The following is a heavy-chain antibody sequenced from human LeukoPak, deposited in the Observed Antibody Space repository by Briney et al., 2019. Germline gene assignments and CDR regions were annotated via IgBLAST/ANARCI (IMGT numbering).Heavy chain of an antibody. Sequence: GGSLRLSCAASGFTFSSYEMNWVRQAPGKGLEWVSYISSSGSTIYYADSVKGRFTISRDNAKNSPYLQMNSLRAEDTAVYYCARISSIYYGTDVWGQGTTVTVSS. CDR1: GFTFSSYE. CDR3: ARISSIYYGTDV. V-gene: IGHV3-48*03. J-gene: IGHJ6*02. D-gene: IGHD3-16*01. CDR2: ISSSGSTI.